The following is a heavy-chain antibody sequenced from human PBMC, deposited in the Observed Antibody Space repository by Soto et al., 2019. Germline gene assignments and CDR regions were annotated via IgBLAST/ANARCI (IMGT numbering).Heavy chain of an antibody. D-gene: IGHD1-26*01. Sequence: QVQLVQSGAEEKKPGASVKVSCKASGYTFTSYAMHWVRQAPGQRLEWMGWFNAGNGNTKYSQKFQGRVTITRDTSASTAYMELSSLRSEDTAVYYCARDDGWELLYPTPYYYDMDVWGQGTTVTVSS. CDR2: FNAGNGNT. CDR1: GYTFTSYA. CDR3: ARDDGWELLYPTPYYYDMDV. J-gene: IGHJ6*02. V-gene: IGHV1-3*05.